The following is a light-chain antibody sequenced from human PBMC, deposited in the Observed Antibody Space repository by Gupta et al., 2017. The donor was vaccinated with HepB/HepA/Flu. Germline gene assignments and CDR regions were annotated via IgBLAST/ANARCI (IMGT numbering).Light chain of an antibody. CDR1: QSLVYSDGNTY. CDR2: KVS. V-gene: IGKV2-30*01. CDR3: MQDTHWPLTT. Sequence: DVVMTQSPLSLPVTLGQPASISCRSSQSLVYSDGNTYLNWFQQRPGQSPRRLIYKVSNRDSGVPDRFSGSGSGTHFILKISRVEAEDVGVFYCMQDTHWPLTTFGQGTQVEIK. J-gene: IGKJ5*01.